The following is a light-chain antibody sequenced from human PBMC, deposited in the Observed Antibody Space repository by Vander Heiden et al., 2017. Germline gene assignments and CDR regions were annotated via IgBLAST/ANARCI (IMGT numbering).Light chain of an antibody. V-gene: IGLV2-18*02. CDR1: SSDVGSYNR. CDR3: SSYTSSTTWV. J-gene: IGLJ3*02. CDR2: EVS. Sequence: QSALTQPPSVSGSLGQSVTLSCTGTSSDVGSYNRVSWYQQSPGTAPKLMIYEVSDRPSGVPDRFSGSKSGNTASLTISGLQAEDEGDYYCSSYTSSTTWVFGGGTKPTVL.